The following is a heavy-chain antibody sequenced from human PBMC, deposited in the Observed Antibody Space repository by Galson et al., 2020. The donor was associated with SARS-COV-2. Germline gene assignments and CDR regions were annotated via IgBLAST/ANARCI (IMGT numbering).Heavy chain of an antibody. CDR2: IYYSGST. Sequence: SETLSLTCTVSGGSISSGGYYWSWIRQHPGKGLEWIGYIYYSGSTYYNPSLTSRVTISVDTSKNQFSLKLSSVTAADTAVYYCARAPGRSNYVILDPWGQGTLVTGSS. CDR1: GGSISSGGYY. CDR3: ARAPGRSNYVILDP. V-gene: IGHV4-31*03. D-gene: IGHD4-4*01. J-gene: IGHJ5*02.